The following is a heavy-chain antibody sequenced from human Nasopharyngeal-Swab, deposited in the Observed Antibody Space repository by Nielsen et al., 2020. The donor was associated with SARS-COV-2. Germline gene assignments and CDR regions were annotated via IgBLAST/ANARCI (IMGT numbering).Heavy chain of an antibody. D-gene: IGHD4-17*01. CDR2: ISVFNGNT. V-gene: IGHV1-18*01. Sequence: SVKVSCKASGYAFTQYAINWVRQAPGQGLEWIGWISVFNGNTYYAQKFQDRVTMVTDTSTNTAHMELRSLRSDDTAVYYCVRDWAMTTVTYFDYWGQGTLVTVSS. J-gene: IGHJ4*02. CDR1: GYAFTQYA. CDR3: VRDWAMTTVTYFDY.